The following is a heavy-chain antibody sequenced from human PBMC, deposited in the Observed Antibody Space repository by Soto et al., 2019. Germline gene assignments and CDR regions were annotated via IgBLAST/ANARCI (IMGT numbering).Heavy chain of an antibody. V-gene: IGHV3-23*05. CDR2: ITTSGSNT. CDR3: AKRAYGSGIG. J-gene: IGHJ4*02. CDR1: GFTFSSYA. Sequence: EVQLLESGGDLVQPGGFLRLSCAASGFTFSSYAMNWVRQAPGKGLEWVSSITTSGSNTNYADSVKGRFTISRDNSKNTLYLQMNSLRAEDTAVYYCAKRAYGSGIGWGQGTLVTVSS. D-gene: IGHD3-10*01.